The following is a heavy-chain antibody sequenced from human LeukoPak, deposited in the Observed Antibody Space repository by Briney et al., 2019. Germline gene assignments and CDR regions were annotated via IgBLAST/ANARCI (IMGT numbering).Heavy chain of an antibody. CDR3: AWGYSSSSGVLDY. V-gene: IGHV4-34*01. J-gene: IGHJ4*02. D-gene: IGHD6-6*01. CDR1: GGSFSGYY. Sequence: SETLSLTCAVYGGSFSGYYWSWIRQPPGKGLEWIGEINHSGSTNYNPSLKSRVTISVDTSKNQFSLKLSSVTAADTAVYYWAWGYSSSSGVLDYWGQGTLVTVSS. CDR2: INHSGST.